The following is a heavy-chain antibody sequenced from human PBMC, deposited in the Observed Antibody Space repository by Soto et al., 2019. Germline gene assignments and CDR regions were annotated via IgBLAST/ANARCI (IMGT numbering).Heavy chain of an antibody. Sequence: QVQLQESGPGLVKPSETLSLTCTVSGGSISSYYWSWIRQPPGKGLEWIGYIDYSGSTNYNPSLXGXGXVXXATSKNQFSLKLSSVTAADTAVYYCARVWGGAFDIWGQGTMVTVCS. CDR1: GGSISSYY. CDR2: IDYSGST. D-gene: IGHD3-10*01. V-gene: IGHV4-59*01. CDR3: ARVWGGAFDI. J-gene: IGHJ3*02.